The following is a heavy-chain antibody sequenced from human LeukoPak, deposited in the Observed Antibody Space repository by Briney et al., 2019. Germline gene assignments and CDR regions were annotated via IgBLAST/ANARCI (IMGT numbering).Heavy chain of an antibody. CDR2: INADGSST. V-gene: IGHV3-74*01. CDR1: GLTFISYW. CDR3: ARTATDAFDI. D-gene: IGHD2-21*02. Sequence: PGGSLRLSCAAAGLTFISYWMHWVRQDPGKRLVWVSRINADGSSTSYAASVKGRFTISRDNAKNTLYLQMNSLRAEDTAVYYCARTATDAFDIWGQGTMVTVSS. J-gene: IGHJ3*02.